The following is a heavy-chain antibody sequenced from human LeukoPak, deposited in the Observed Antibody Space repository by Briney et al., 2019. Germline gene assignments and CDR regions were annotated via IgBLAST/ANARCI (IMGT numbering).Heavy chain of an antibody. J-gene: IGHJ4*02. V-gene: IGHV3-7*01. CDR3: ARDGTYYYDSSGYGFDY. D-gene: IGHD3-22*01. CDR1: GFTFSSYW. Sequence: PGGSLRLSCAASGFTFSSYWMSWVRQAPGKGLERVANIKQDGSEKYYVDSVKGRFTISRDNAKNSLYLQMNSLRAEDTAVYYCARDGTYYYDSSGYGFDYWGQGTLVTVSS. CDR2: IKQDGSEK.